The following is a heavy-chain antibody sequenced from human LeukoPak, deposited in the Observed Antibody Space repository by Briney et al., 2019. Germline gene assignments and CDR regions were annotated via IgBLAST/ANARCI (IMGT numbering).Heavy chain of an antibody. CDR1: GGSISSYY. J-gene: IGHJ4*02. D-gene: IGHD2-15*01. CDR2: IYYSGST. V-gene: IGHV4-59*06. CDR3: ARGCSGGSCYGNFDY. Sequence: SETLSLTCTVSGGSISSYYWSWIRQHPGKGLEWIGYIYYSGSTYYNPSLKSRVTISVDTSKKQFSLKMSSVTAADTAVYYCARGCSGGSCYGNFDYWGQGTLVTVSS.